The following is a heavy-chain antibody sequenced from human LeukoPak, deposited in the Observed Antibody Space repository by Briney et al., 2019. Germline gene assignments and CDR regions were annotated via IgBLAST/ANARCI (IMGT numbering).Heavy chain of an antibody. CDR1: GFTFDDYA. D-gene: IGHD3-22*01. CDR2: ISWNSGSI. Sequence: GRSLRLSCAASGFTFDDYAMHWVRQAPGKGLEWVSGISWNSGSIGYADSVKGRFTISRDNAKNSLYLQMNSLRAEDTALYYCAKDVIRDYYDSSGYNDYWGQGTLVTVSS. J-gene: IGHJ4*02. V-gene: IGHV3-9*01. CDR3: AKDVIRDYYDSSGYNDY.